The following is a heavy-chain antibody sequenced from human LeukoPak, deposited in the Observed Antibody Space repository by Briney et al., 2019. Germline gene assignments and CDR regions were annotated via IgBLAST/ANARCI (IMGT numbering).Heavy chain of an antibody. CDR2: IYHSGST. V-gene: IGHV4-38-2*02. CDR1: GYSISSGYY. Sequence: SETLSLTCTVSGYSISSGYYWGWIRQPPGKGLEWIGNIYHSGSTFYNPSLKSRVTISVDTSKNQLSLKLNSVTAADTAVYYCVRTTGTTPDYWGKGTTVTVSS. J-gene: IGHJ6*04. D-gene: IGHD1-7*01. CDR3: VRTTGTTPDY.